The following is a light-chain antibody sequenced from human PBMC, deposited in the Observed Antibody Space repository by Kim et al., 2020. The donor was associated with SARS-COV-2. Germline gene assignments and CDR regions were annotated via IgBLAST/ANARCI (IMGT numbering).Light chain of an antibody. V-gene: IGKV4-1*01. Sequence: DIVLAQSPDSLAVSLGERATINCKSSQSVLYSSNNKNYLAWYQQKPGQPPKLLIYWASTRESGVPDRFSGSGSGTDFTLTISSLQAEDVAVYYCQQYDNSPLTFGGVTKVDIK. CDR3: QQYDNSPLT. CDR1: QSVLYSSNNKNY. J-gene: IGKJ4*01. CDR2: WAS.